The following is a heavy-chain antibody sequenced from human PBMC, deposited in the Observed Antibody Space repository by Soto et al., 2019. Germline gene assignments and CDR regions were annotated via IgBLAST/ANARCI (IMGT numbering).Heavy chain of an antibody. V-gene: IGHV3-33*01. CDR2: IWYDGSNK. Sequence: PGGSLRLSCAASGFTFSSYGMHWVRQAPGKGLEWVAVIWYDGSNKYYADSVKGRFTISRDNSKNTLYLQMNSLRAEDTAVYYCATLYYDILTGYYGIPPLAAFDIWGQGTMVTVSS. D-gene: IGHD3-9*01. CDR3: ATLYYDILTGYYGIPPLAAFDI. J-gene: IGHJ3*02. CDR1: GFTFSSYG.